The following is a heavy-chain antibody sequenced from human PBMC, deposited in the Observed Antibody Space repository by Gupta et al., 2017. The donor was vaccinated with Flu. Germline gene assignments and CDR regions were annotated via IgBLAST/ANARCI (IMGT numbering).Heavy chain of an antibody. Sequence: QVQLQQWGAGLLKPSETLSLTCAVYGGSFSGYYWSWIRQPPGKGLEWIGEINHSGSTNYNPSLKSRVTISVDTSKNQFSLKLSSVTAADTAVYYCARFNRRAIAVAGTGPLKFDPWGQGTLVTVSS. J-gene: IGHJ5*02. D-gene: IGHD6-19*01. CDR2: INHSGST. CDR1: GGSFSGYY. CDR3: ARFNRRAIAVAGTGPLKFDP. V-gene: IGHV4-34*01.